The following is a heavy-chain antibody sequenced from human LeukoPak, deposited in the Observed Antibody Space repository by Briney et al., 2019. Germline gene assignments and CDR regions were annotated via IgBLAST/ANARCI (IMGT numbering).Heavy chain of an antibody. J-gene: IGHJ4*02. Sequence: ASVKVSCKASGYTFTSYGISWVRQAPGQGLEWMGWISAYNGNTNYAQKLQGRVTMTTDTSTSTAYMELRSLGSDDTAVYYCARGYCTNGVCPPQGLDYWGQGTLVTVSS. D-gene: IGHD2-8*01. CDR3: ARGYCTNGVCPPQGLDY. CDR2: ISAYNGNT. CDR1: GYTFTSYG. V-gene: IGHV1-18*01.